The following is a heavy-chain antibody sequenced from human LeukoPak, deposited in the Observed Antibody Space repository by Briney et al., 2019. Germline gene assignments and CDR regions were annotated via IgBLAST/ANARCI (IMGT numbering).Heavy chain of an antibody. J-gene: IGHJ3*02. CDR1: GYTFTGYY. V-gene: IGHV1-2*02. D-gene: IGHD5-12*01. Sequence: GASVKVSCKASGYTFTGYYMPWVRQAPGQGLEWMGWINPNSGGTNYAQKFQGRVTMTRDTSISTAYMELSRLRSDDTAVYYCARGVHYSGYDDAFDIWGQGTMVTVSS. CDR3: ARGVHYSGYDDAFDI. CDR2: INPNSGGT.